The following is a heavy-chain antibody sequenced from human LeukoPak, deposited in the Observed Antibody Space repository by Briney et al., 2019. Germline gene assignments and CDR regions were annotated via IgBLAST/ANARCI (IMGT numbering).Heavy chain of an antibody. V-gene: IGHV3-48*04. J-gene: IGHJ4*02. CDR3: ARADYGSTYYFDY. D-gene: IGHD3-10*01. CDR1: GFTFSDYG. CDR2: ISSSGSTI. Sequence: GGSLRLSCAASGFTFSDYGMHWVRQAPGKGLEWVSYISSSGSTIYYADSVKGRFTISRDNAKNSLYLQMNSLRAEDTAVYYCARADYGSTYYFDYWGQGTLVTVSS.